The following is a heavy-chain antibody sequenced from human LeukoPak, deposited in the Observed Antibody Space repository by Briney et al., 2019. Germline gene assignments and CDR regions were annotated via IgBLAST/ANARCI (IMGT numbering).Heavy chain of an antibody. Sequence: QPGGSLRLSCAASGFTFSSYAMRWVRQAPGEGLEWVSAISGSGGSTYYADSVKGRFTISRDNSKNTLYLQMNSLRAEDTAVYYCAKDPGIAVTGTDWGQGTPVTVSS. CDR2: ISGSGGST. J-gene: IGHJ4*02. V-gene: IGHV3-23*01. D-gene: IGHD6-19*01. CDR1: GFTFSSYA. CDR3: AKDPGIAVTGTD.